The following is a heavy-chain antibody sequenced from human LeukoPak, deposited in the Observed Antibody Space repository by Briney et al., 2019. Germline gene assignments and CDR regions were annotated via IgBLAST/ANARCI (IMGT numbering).Heavy chain of an antibody. J-gene: IGHJ4*02. Sequence: GGSLRLSCAASGFTVSNNYISWVRQAPGKGLEWVSSISSSSSYIYYADSVKGRFTISRDNAKNSLYLQMNSLRAEDTAVYYCARADSYFDYWGQGTLVTVSS. CDR3: ARADSYFDY. V-gene: IGHV3-21*01. CDR2: ISSSSSYI. CDR1: GFTVSNNY.